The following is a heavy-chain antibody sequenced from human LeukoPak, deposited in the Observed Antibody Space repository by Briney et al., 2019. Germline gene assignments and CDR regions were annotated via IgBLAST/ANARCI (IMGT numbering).Heavy chain of an antibody. CDR1: GFTFDDYI. V-gene: IGHV3-43*01. J-gene: IGHJ4*02. CDR3: AKGAEYCGGDCYLTGDYFDY. D-gene: IGHD2-21*02. CDR2: IGWDGDAT. Sequence: PGGSLRLSCAASGFTFDDYIMHWVRQAPGKGLEWVSLIGWDGDATYYSDSMKGRFTISRDNSKNSLYLQMNALTTEDTALYYCAKGAEYCGGDCYLTGDYFDYWGRGTLVTVSS.